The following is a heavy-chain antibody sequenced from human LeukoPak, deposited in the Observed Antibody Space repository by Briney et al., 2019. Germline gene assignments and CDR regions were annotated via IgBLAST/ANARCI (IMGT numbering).Heavy chain of an antibody. Sequence: GGSLRLSCAASGFTFSSYAMSWVRQAPGKGLEWVSAISGSGGSTYYADSVKGRLTISRDNSKNTLYLQMNSLRAEDTAVYYCAKAPPVLLWFGELTNTDFDYWGQGTLVTVSS. CDR2: ISGSGGST. CDR3: AKAPPVLLWFGELTNTDFDY. D-gene: IGHD3-10*01. J-gene: IGHJ4*02. V-gene: IGHV3-23*01. CDR1: GFTFSSYA.